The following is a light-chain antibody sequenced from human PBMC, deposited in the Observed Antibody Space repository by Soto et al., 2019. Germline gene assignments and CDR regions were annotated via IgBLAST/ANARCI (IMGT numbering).Light chain of an antibody. Sequence: EIVLTQSPATLSLSPGERATLSCRASQSVSSYLAWYQQKPGQAPRLLIYDASNRATGIPARFSGSGSGTYFTLTIGSLEPEDFAVYYCQQRSNWPTFGQGTKLEIK. CDR2: DAS. J-gene: IGKJ2*01. CDR3: QQRSNWPT. CDR1: QSVSSY. V-gene: IGKV3-11*01.